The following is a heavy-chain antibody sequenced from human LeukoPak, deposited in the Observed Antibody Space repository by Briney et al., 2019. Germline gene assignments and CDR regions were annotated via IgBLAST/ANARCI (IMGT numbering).Heavy chain of an antibody. CDR3: ASGGRSGSYVFDY. V-gene: IGHV1-69*04. CDR1: GGTFSSYA. D-gene: IGHD1-26*01. Sequence: SVKVSCKASGGTFSSYAISWVRQAPGQGLEWMGRIIPIFGIANYAQKFQGRVTITADKSTSTAYMELSSLRSEDTAVYYCASGGRSGSYVFDYWGQGTLVTVSS. J-gene: IGHJ4*02. CDR2: IIPIFGIA.